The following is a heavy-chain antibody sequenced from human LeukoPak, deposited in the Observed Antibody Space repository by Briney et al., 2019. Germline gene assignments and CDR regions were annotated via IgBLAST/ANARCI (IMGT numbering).Heavy chain of an antibody. J-gene: IGHJ4*02. Sequence: GGSLRLSCAASGFTFSRYGMHWVRQAPGKGLEWVAVISSDGSHENYADSVKGRFTVSRDNSKNTLYLQMDSLRPEDTAVYYCAKDDYSGYYYTDYWGQGTLVTVSS. CDR2: ISSDGSHE. V-gene: IGHV3-30*18. CDR1: GFTFSRYG. D-gene: IGHD3-22*01. CDR3: AKDDYSGYYYTDY.